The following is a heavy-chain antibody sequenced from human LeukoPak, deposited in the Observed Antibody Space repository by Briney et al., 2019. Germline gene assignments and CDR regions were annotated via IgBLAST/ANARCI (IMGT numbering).Heavy chain of an antibody. Sequence: SETLSLTCTVSGGSISSSSYYWGWIRQPPGKGLEWIGSIYYSGSTYYNPSLKSRVTISVDTSKNRFSLKLSSVTAADTAVYYCARLFSVAVAAPAFDYWGQGTLVTVSS. J-gene: IGHJ4*02. CDR3: ARLFSVAVAAPAFDY. CDR1: GGSISSSSYY. D-gene: IGHD6-19*01. V-gene: IGHV4-39*01. CDR2: IYYSGST.